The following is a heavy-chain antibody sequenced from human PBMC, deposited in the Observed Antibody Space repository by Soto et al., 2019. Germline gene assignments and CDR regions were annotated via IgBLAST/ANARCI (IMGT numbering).Heavy chain of an antibody. J-gene: IGHJ5*02. V-gene: IGHV1-46*03. CDR2: INPSGGST. CDR1: GYTFTSYY. Sequence: GASVKVSCKASGYTFTSYYMHWVRQAPGQGLEWMGKINPSGGSTSYAQKFQGRVTMTRDTSTSTVYMELSSLRSEDTAVYYCARGWGHYDILTGYYTSSWFDPWGQGTLVTV. D-gene: IGHD3-9*01. CDR3: ARGWGHYDILTGYYTSSWFDP.